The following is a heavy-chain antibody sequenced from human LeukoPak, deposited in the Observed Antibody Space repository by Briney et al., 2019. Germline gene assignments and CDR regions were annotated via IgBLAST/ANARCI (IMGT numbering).Heavy chain of an antibody. V-gene: IGHV3-23*01. D-gene: IGHD6-13*01. CDR2: FSATDGSA. CDR1: GFTFSSYA. CDR3: ARAKIAAAGTGAFDV. Sequence: QPGGSLRLSYAASGFTFSSYAMTWVRQAPGKGLEWVSAFSATDGSAQYAESVEGRFTISRDNSKNTLFLQMNSLGAEDTAVYYCARAKIAAAGTGAFDVWGQGTLVTVSS. J-gene: IGHJ3*01.